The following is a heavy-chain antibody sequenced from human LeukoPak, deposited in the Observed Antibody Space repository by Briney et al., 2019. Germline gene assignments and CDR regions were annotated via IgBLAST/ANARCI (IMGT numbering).Heavy chain of an antibody. CDR2: IYWDDDK. D-gene: IGHD6-13*01. Sequence: SGPTLVKPTQTLTLTCTFSGFSLSTSGVGVGWIRQPPGKALEWLALIYWDDDKRDIPSLKSMPTITQDTSKKQLVLTMTNMDPVDTATYYCAHRRVAAADMDVWGKGTTVTVSS. J-gene: IGHJ6*04. CDR1: GFSLSTSGVG. CDR3: AHRRVAAADMDV. V-gene: IGHV2-5*02.